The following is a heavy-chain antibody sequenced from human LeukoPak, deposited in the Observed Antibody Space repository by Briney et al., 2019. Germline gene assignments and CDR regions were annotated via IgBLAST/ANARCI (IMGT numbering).Heavy chain of an antibody. V-gene: IGHV4-4*07. Sequence: SDTLSLTCTVSGGSITSYYWSWIRQPAGKALEWIGRIYTTGSTYYNHFLKSRVTMAVDTSKNQFSLRLSSVTSADTAVYYCARDRRYSYRYDYQGHLTLVTAST. D-gene: IGHD5-18*01. CDR3: ARDRRYSYRYDY. CDR2: IYTTGST. CDR1: GGSITSYY. J-gene: IGHJ4*01.